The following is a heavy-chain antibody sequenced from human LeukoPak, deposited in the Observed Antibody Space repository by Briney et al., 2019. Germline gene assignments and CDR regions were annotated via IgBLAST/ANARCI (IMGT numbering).Heavy chain of an antibody. V-gene: IGHV3-30*02. J-gene: IGHJ4*02. D-gene: IGHD6-13*01. CDR1: GFTFTNYG. CDR2: IQNDGIDK. Sequence: GGSLRLSCTASGFTFTNYGMHWVRQSPDKGLEWVAFIQNDGIDKYYRDSVKGRFTISRDMSKNKVYLEMNSLSPEDSAVYYCATFLQQQLVTGDDCWGQGTLVTVSS. CDR3: ATFLQQQLVTGDDC.